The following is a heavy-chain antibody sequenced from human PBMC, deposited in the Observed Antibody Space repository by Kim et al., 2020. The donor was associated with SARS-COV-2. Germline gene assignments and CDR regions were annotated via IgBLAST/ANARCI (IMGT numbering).Heavy chain of an antibody. CDR3: ARDPGSIVVVTPYYFDY. CDR2: IIPILGIA. D-gene: IGHD3-22*01. Sequence: SVKVSCKASGGTFSSYAISWVRQAPGQGLEWMGRIIPILGIANYAQKFQGRVTITADKSTSTAYMELSSLRSEDTAVYYCARDPGSIVVVTPYYFDYWGQGTLVTVSS. J-gene: IGHJ4*02. V-gene: IGHV1-69*04. CDR1: GGTFSSYA.